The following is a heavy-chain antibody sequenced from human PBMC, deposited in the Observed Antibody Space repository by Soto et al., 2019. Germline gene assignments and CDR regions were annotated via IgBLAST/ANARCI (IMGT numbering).Heavy chain of an antibody. Sequence: PGGSLRLSCSASGFTFISYAMHWVLQAPGKGLEYVSAISSNGGSTYYADSVKGRFTISRDNSKNTLYLQMSSLRAEDTAVYYCVKEEHYGSGNYWGQGTLVTVSS. CDR3: VKEEHYGSGNY. CDR1: GFTFISYA. CDR2: ISSNGGST. D-gene: IGHD3-10*01. J-gene: IGHJ4*02. V-gene: IGHV3-64D*08.